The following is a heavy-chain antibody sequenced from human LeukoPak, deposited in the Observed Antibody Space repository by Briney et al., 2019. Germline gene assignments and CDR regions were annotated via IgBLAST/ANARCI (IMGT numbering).Heavy chain of an antibody. CDR2: MRTSADNR. CDR3: AKDDAVGGGYSDY. J-gene: IGHJ4*02. D-gene: IGHD2-21*01. CDR1: GFTFSSYA. Sequence: GGSLRLSCAASGFTFSSYAMGWVRQAPGKGLEWVSGMRTSADNRYYADSVKGRFTISRDTSKNTLYLQMNSLRAEDTAVYYCAKDDAVGGGYSDYWGQETLVTVSS. V-gene: IGHV3-23*01.